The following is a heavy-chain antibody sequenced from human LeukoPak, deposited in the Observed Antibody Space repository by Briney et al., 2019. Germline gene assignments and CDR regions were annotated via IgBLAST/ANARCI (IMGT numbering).Heavy chain of an antibody. CDR1: GFTSSSYG. J-gene: IGHJ2*01. D-gene: IGHD3-22*01. V-gene: IGHV3-33*01. Sequence: GRSLRLSCAASGFTSSSYGMHWVRQAPGKGLEWVAVIWYDGSNKYYADSVKGRFTISRDNSKNTLYLQMNSLRAEDTAVYYCAREISITMIVVALPGPWYFDLWGRGTLVTVSS. CDR3: AREISITMIVVALPGPWYFDL. CDR2: IWYDGSNK.